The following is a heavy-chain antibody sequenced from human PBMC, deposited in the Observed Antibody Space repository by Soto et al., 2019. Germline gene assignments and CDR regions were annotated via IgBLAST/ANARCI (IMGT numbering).Heavy chain of an antibody. CDR2: IYYSGST. CDR3: ARGVYQLRYFDWLLNYFDY. V-gene: IGHV4-31*03. Sequence: SETLSLTCTVSGASMSSGGYYWSWIRQHPGKGLEWIGYIYYSGSTYYNPSLKSRVTISVDTSKNQFSLKLSSVTAADTAVYYCARGVYQLRYFDWLLNYFDYWGQGTLVTVSS. CDR1: GASMSSGGYY. D-gene: IGHD3-9*01. J-gene: IGHJ4*02.